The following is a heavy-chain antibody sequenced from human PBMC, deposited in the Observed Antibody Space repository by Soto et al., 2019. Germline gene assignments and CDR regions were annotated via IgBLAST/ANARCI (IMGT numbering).Heavy chain of an antibody. V-gene: IGHV4-4*02. CDR3: AREKIEYYYVSGSVNWFDP. D-gene: IGHD3-10*01. Sequence: PSETLSLTCTVSGFSIAHGQWWSWVRQSPGKGLEWIGEVFRSGDTNYNPSLKSRVTISIDTSNNQFSLKLSSVTAADRAVYYCAREKIEYYYVSGSVNWFDPWGQGTLVTVSS. CDR2: VFRSGDT. CDR1: GFSIAHGQW. J-gene: IGHJ5*02.